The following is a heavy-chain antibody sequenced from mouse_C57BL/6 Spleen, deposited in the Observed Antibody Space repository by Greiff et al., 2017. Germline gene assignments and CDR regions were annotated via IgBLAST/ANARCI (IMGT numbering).Heavy chain of an antibody. D-gene: IGHD2-4*01. CDR3: ARSDDDGGDWYFDG. Sequence: QVQLQQPGAELVRPGSSVKLSCKASGYTFTSYWMHWVKQRPIQGLEWIGNIDPSDSETHYNQKFKDKATLTVDKSSSTASMQLSSLTSAASAVYSCARSDDDGGDWYFDGWGTGPTVTVST. CDR1: GYTFTSYW. J-gene: IGHJ1*03. V-gene: IGHV1-52*01. CDR2: IDPSDSET.